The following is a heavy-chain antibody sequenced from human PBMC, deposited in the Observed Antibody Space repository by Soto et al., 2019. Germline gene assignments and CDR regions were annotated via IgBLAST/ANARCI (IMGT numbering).Heavy chain of an antibody. D-gene: IGHD5-12*01. V-gene: IGHV1-3*01. Sequence: ASVKVSCKASGYTFSTYAIHWVRQAPGQRLEWMGWINAGNGNTRYSQKFQGRVTFTRDTSASTAYMDLSSLRSEDTAIYYCARAISGYVTWGQGTLVTSPQ. CDR2: INAGNGNT. J-gene: IGHJ5*02. CDR1: GYTFSTYA. CDR3: ARAISGYVT.